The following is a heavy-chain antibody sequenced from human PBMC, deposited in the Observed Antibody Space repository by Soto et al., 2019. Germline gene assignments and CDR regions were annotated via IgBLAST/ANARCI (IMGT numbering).Heavy chain of an antibody. CDR1: GFTFSSYK. CDR3: ARDQVGMDV. V-gene: IGHV3-21*02. CDR2: IGSSDIYT. Sequence: EVQLVESGGGLVKPGGSLRLSCAGSGFTFSSYKINWVRQAPGKGLEWVSSIGSSDIYTYYADSLKGRLIISRDKANNSVYLQINSLRAEDTAVYYCARDQVGMDVWGQGTPVTVSS. J-gene: IGHJ6*02.